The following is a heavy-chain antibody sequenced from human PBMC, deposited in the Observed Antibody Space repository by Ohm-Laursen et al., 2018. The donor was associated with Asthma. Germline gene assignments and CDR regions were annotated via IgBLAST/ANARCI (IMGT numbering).Heavy chain of an antibody. CDR3: ARDGYSGYLDY. J-gene: IGHJ4*02. CDR1: GFTFSSYW. D-gene: IGHD5-12*01. CDR2: ISSSSSYI. Sequence: SLRLSCTASGFTFSSYWMHWVRQAPGKGLEWVSSISSSSSYIYYADSVKGRFTISRDNAKNSLYLQMNSLRAEDTAVYYCARDGYSGYLDYWGQGTLVTVSS. V-gene: IGHV3-21*01.